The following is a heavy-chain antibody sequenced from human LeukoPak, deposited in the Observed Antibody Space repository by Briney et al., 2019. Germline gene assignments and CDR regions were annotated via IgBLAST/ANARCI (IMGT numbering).Heavy chain of an antibody. CDR2: IYYTGVT. CDR1: GGYIITSGHY. J-gene: IGHJ5*02. CDR3: ARERSSSGGHSWFDP. D-gene: IGHD4-23*01. Sequence: SETLSLTCTVTGGYIITSGHYWGWIRQPPGKGLEWIGSIYYTGVTSTNPFFRSRMSISVDTSKNQFSLNLTSVTAADAAVYYCARERSSSGGHSWFDPWGQGTLVTVSS. V-gene: IGHV4-39*07.